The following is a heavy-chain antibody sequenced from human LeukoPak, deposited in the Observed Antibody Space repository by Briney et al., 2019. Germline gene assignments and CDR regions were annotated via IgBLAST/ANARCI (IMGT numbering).Heavy chain of an antibody. CDR1: APTLAMHW. CDR3: GREASLDYNYAYGVDV. CDR2: INSVVSST. J-gene: IGHJ6*02. V-gene: IGHV3-74*01. Sequence: GGSLRLSCAPAAPTLAMHWMQCDSQAPGKVLVWVSRINSVVSSTTYADSVKGRFTISRDNAKNTLYRQMNRLRAKDTAVYDCGREASLDYNYAYGVDVWGQGTTVTVSS. D-gene: IGHD5-18*01.